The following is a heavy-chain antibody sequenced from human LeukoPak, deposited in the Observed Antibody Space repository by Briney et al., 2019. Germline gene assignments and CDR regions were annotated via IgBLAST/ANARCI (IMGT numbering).Heavy chain of an antibody. V-gene: IGHV1-24*01. D-gene: IGHD4-17*01. CDR1: GYTLTELS. Sequence: ASVKVSCKVSGYTLTELSMHWVRQAPGKGLEWMGGFDPEDGETIYAQKFQGRVTMTEDTSTDTAYMELSSLRSEDTAVYYCATRYYCGEGGGNWFDPWGQGTLVTVSS. CDR3: ATRYYCGEGGGNWFDP. J-gene: IGHJ5*02. CDR2: FDPEDGET.